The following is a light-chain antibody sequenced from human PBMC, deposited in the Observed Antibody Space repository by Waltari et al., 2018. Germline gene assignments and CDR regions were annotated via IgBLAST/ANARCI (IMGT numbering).Light chain of an antibody. Sequence: IVLIQSTDSLALSLCERATISCRSSQSVLSSTNSNNYLAWYQQRPGQPPKLLFYWASTRVSGVPDRFDGSGSGTDFTLTISSLQAEDLAVYYCQQYYTTPCTFGQGTRLEIK. J-gene: IGKJ2*02. V-gene: IGKV4-1*01. CDR2: WAS. CDR1: QSVLSSTNSNNY. CDR3: QQYYTTPCT.